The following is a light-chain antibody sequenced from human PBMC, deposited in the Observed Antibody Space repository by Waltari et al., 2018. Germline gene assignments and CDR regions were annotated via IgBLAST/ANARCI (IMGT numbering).Light chain of an antibody. CDR1: QGIRND. J-gene: IGKJ1*01. Sequence: AIQMTQSPSSLSASVGDRVTITFRASQGIRNDLGWYKQKPGKAPKLLIYAASSLQIGVPSRFSGSGSGTDFTLTISSLQPEDFATYYCLQDYKYPCTFGQGTKVEIK. CDR3: LQDYKYPCT. V-gene: IGKV1-6*01. CDR2: AAS.